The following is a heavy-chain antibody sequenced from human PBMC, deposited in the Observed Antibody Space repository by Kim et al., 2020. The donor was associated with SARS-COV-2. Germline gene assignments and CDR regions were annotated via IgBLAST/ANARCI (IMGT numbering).Heavy chain of an antibody. CDR3: AREDSNYSGYDRVPAFDI. Sequence: SVKVSCKASGGTFSSYAISWVRQAPGQGLEWMGGIIPIFGTANYAQKFQGRVTITADESTSTAYMELSSLRSEDTAVYYCAREDSNYSGYDRVPAFDIWGQGTMVTVSS. CDR1: GGTFSSYA. D-gene: IGHD5-12*01. J-gene: IGHJ3*02. V-gene: IGHV1-69*13. CDR2: IIPIFGTA.